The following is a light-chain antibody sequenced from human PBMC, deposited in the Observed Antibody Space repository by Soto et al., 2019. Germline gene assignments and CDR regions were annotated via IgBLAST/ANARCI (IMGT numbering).Light chain of an antibody. CDR1: QSVGSD. V-gene: IGKV3-15*01. Sequence: EIVMTQSPATLSVSPGARATLSCRASQSVGSDLVWYRQKPGQAPRLLIYGASHRATGVPDRFSGSGSGTVFTLSNRGLQSDELAVSDCQQYFDWPRTFGQGTKVESK. CDR3: QQYFDWPRT. J-gene: IGKJ1*01. CDR2: GAS.